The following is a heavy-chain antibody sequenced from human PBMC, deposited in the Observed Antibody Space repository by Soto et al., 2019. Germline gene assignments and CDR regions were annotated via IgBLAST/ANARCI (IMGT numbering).Heavy chain of an antibody. D-gene: IGHD3-22*01. V-gene: IGHV4-38-2*01. CDR2: IYHGGST. J-gene: IGHJ5*02. CDR3: ARVGPWVPYYYDSSPYTFENWFDP. CDR1: GYSISSGYY. Sequence: SETLSLTCAVSGYSISSGYYWGWLRQPPGEGLEWTGSIYHGGSTYYNPSLNSRVTLSIDMTNNHVSLILNSVTAADTAVYYCARVGPWVPYYYDSSPYTFENWFDPWGQGTLVTVS.